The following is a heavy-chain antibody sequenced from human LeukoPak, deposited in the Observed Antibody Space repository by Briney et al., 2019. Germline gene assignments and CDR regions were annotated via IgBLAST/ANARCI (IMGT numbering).Heavy chain of an antibody. V-gene: IGHV3-23*01. Sequence: PGGSLRLSCAASGFTFSSYAMSWVRQAPGKGLEWVSAISGSGGSTYCADSVKGRFTISRDNSKNTLYLQMNSLRAEDTAVYYCAKDSSDYDSSWFDPWGQGTLVTVSS. CDR3: AKDSSDYDSSWFDP. CDR2: ISGSGGST. CDR1: GFTFSSYA. D-gene: IGHD3-22*01. J-gene: IGHJ5*02.